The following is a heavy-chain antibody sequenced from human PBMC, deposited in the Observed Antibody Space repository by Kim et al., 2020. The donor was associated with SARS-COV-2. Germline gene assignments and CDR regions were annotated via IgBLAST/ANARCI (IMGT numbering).Heavy chain of an antibody. J-gene: IGHJ4*02. Sequence: AQGFTGRFVFSWDTSVSTAYLQISSLKAEDTAVYYCARDPGQLAPHFDCWGQGTLVTVSS. D-gene: IGHD6-13*01. CDR3: ARDPGQLAPHFDC. V-gene: IGHV7-4-1*02.